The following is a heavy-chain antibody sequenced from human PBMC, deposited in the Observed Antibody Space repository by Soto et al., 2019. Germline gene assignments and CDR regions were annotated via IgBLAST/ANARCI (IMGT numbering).Heavy chain of an antibody. J-gene: IGHJ4*02. V-gene: IGHV3-23*01. CDR1: GFTFNNYD. Sequence: EAQLLESGGGLVQPGGSLRLSCVASGFTFNNYDVSWVRRAPGEGLEWVSTISDTGGETYYGDSVKGRFSISSDKSRRTVLLQMHSLRVDHTALYYSATSSERLSMITLGGLIPLGFDYWGQGILVTVSS. CDR3: ATSSERLSMITLGGLIPLGFDY. CDR2: ISDTGGET. D-gene: IGHD3-16*02.